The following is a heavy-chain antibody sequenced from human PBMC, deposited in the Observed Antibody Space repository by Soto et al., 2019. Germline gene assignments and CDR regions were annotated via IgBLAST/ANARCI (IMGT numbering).Heavy chain of an antibody. CDR1: GFSLSTSGVG. CDR2: IYWDDDK. CDR3: AHRVPTMAPKFRFDP. Sequence: QITLKESGPTLVKPTQTLTLTCTFSGFSLSTSGVGVGWIRQPPGKALEWLALIYWDDDKRYSPSLKSRLTNNKDTYKTQVGLTMPNMDHVDTATYSCAHRVPTMAPKFRFDPWGQGTLVTVSS. J-gene: IGHJ5*02. D-gene: IGHD3-10*01. V-gene: IGHV2-5*02.